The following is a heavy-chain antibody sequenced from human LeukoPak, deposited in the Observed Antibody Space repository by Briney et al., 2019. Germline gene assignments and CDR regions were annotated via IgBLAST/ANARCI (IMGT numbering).Heavy chain of an antibody. Sequence: PSETLSLTCTVSGGSISSSNYYWGWIRQPPGKGLEWIGSIYYSGSTYYNPSLKSRVTISVDTSKNQFSLKLSSVTAADTAVYYCASQEYYYDSSGTPPDYWGQGTLVTVSS. CDR1: GGSISSSNYY. J-gene: IGHJ4*02. CDR3: ASQEYYYDSSGTPPDY. V-gene: IGHV4-39*01. D-gene: IGHD3-22*01. CDR2: IYYSGST.